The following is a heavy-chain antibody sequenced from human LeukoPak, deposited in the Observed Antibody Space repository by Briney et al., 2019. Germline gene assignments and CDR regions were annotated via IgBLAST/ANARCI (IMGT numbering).Heavy chain of an antibody. CDR1: GYTFTSYG. D-gene: IGHD2-15*01. Sequence: ASVKVSCKASGYTFTSYGISWVRQAPGQGLEWMGWISAYNGNTNYAQKLQGRVTMTTDTSTSTAYMELRSLRSDDTAVYYCARDLSRRDCSGGSCYSSNWFDPWGQGTLVTVSS. V-gene: IGHV1-18*01. J-gene: IGHJ5*02. CDR3: ARDLSRRDCSGGSCYSSNWFDP. CDR2: ISAYNGNT.